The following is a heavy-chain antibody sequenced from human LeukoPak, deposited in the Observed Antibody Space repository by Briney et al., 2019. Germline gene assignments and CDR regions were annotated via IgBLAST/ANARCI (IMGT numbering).Heavy chain of an antibody. V-gene: IGHV1-69*05. Sequence: SVKVSCKASGGTFSSYAISWVRQAPGQGLEWMGRIIPIFGTANYAQKFQGRVTITTDESTSTAYMELSSLRSEDTAVYYCAKDVIRKAVAGPFPKYSQHWGQGTLVTVSS. CDR3: AKDVIRKAVAGPFPKYSQH. CDR1: GGTFSSYA. D-gene: IGHD6-19*01. CDR2: IIPIFGTA. J-gene: IGHJ1*01.